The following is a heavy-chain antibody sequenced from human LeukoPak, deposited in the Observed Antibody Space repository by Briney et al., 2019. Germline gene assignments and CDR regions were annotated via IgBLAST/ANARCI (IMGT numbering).Heavy chain of an antibody. D-gene: IGHD2/OR15-2a*01. J-gene: IGHJ6*03. CDR2: IYKSGST. Sequence: SETLSLTCTVSGESINHYYWKWIRQPAGKGLEWIGHIYKSGSTNYNPSLKSRVTMSLDTSKNQFSLKLRSVTAADTAVYFCARSFLDYMDVWGKGTTVTVSS. CDR3: ARSFLDYMDV. CDR1: GESINHYY. V-gene: IGHV4-4*07.